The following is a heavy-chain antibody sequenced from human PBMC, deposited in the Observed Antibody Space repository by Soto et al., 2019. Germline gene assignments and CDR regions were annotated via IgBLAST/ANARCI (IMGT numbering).Heavy chain of an antibody. J-gene: IGHJ6*02. D-gene: IGHD3-10*01. V-gene: IGHV4-59*08. CDR1: SGPSRSHN. CDR3: GRQGIGDRHGLVDV. Sequence: QVQLQQSGPGLVKPSETLSLTCTVSSGPSRSHNWGWIRQPPGGGLEWIGYIYHTGDTSYNPSLRSRVTISADTSTNHISLALRFGTAAAAAVYYCGRQGIGDRHGLVDVWGQGTRVSVSS. CDR2: IYHTGDT.